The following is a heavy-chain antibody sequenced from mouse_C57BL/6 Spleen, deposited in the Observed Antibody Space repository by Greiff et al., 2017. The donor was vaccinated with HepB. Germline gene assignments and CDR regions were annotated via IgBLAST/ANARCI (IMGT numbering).Heavy chain of an antibody. Sequence: VQLQQPGAELVKPGASVKLSCKASGYTFTSYWMHWVKQRPGQGLEWIGMIHPNSGSTNYNEKFKSKATLTVDKSSSTAYMQLSSLTSEDSAVYYCARGLITTVVAKAMDYWGQGTSVTVSS. CDR2: IHPNSGST. CDR3: ARGLITTVVAKAMDY. V-gene: IGHV1-64*01. CDR1: GYTFTSYW. J-gene: IGHJ4*01. D-gene: IGHD1-1*01.